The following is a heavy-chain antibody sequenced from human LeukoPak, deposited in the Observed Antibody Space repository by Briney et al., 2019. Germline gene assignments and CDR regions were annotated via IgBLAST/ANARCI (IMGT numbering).Heavy chain of an antibody. CDR1: GYTFTTYG. CDR3: ATGVATRYYYYYYMDV. V-gene: IGHV1-24*01. Sequence: ASVKVSCKASGYTFTTYGISWVRQAPGQGLEWMGGFDPEDGKTIYAQKFQGRLTMTEDTSTDTAYMELSSLRSEDTAVYYCATGVATRYYYYYYMDVWGKGTTVTVSS. CDR2: FDPEDGKT. J-gene: IGHJ6*03. D-gene: IGHD5-12*01.